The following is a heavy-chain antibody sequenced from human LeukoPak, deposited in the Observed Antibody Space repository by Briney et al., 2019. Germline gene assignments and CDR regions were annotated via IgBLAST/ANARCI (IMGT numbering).Heavy chain of an antibody. CDR1: GFTFSSYA. Sequence: AGGSLRLSCAASGFTFSSYAMSWVRQAPGKGLEWVSAISGSGGSTYYADSVKGRFTISRGNSKNTLYLQMNSLRAEDTAVYYCAKKGVAQYDFWSGYLGMDVWGQGTTVTVSS. V-gene: IGHV3-23*01. J-gene: IGHJ6*02. CDR2: ISGSGGST. CDR3: AKKGVAQYDFWSGYLGMDV. D-gene: IGHD3-3*01.